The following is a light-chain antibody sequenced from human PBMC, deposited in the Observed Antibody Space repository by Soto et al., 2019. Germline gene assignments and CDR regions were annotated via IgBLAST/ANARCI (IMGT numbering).Light chain of an antibody. V-gene: IGLV2-14*01. CDR2: EVS. J-gene: IGLJ3*02. Sequence: HSALTQHASVSGSPGQSITISCTGTSNDVGGYAYVSWYQQYPGKAPKLVISEVSNRPSGVSHRFSGSRSGNTASLTISGLQAEDEADYHCCSYTGNTTPVFGGGTQLTVL. CDR3: CSYTGNTTPV. CDR1: SNDVGGYAY.